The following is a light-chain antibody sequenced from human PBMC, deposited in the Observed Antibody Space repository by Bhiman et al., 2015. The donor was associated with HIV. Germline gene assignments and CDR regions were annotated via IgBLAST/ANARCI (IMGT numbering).Light chain of an antibody. CDR2: DVS. Sequence: QSALTQPASVSGSPGQSITISCTGTSSDVGGYNYVSWYQQYPGKAPKLMIYDVSNRPSGVPNRFSGSRSGNTASLTVSGLQPEDEADYYCSSYAGSRNYVFGSGTKVTVL. J-gene: IGLJ1*01. V-gene: IGLV2-14*03. CDR3: SSYAGSRNYV. CDR1: SSDVGGYNY.